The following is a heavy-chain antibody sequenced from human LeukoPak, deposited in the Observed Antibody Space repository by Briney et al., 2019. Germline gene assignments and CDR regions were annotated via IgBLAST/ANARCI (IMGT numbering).Heavy chain of an antibody. Sequence: PSETLSLTFPVSGGSISRGGYYWGWVRQHPGKGLGWIGDIYYSGSPYYTPSLKSRVTISVDTSKSQFSLKLSSVTAADTAVYYCARDYGSGSYPYNWFDPWGQGTLVTVSS. V-gene: IGHV4-31*03. D-gene: IGHD3-10*01. CDR1: GGSISRGGYY. J-gene: IGHJ5*02. CDR2: IYYSGSP. CDR3: ARDYGSGSYPYNWFDP.